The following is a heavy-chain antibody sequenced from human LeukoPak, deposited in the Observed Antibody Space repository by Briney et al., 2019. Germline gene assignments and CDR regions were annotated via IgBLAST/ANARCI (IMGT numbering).Heavy chain of an antibody. Sequence: ASVKVSCKASGGTFSSYAISWVRQAPGQGLEWMGWISAYNGNTKDAQKFQGRVTMTIDTSTSTAYMELRSLRSDDTAVYYCAREARDRLEYNWFDPWGQGTLVIVSS. D-gene: IGHD1-1*01. CDR3: AREARDRLEYNWFDP. CDR2: ISAYNGNT. J-gene: IGHJ5*02. CDR1: GGTFSSYA. V-gene: IGHV1-18*01.